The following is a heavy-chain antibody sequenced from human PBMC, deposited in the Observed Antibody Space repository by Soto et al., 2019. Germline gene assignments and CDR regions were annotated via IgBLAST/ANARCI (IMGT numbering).Heavy chain of an antibody. CDR3: ARDSIAVADQRYDY. J-gene: IGHJ4*02. CDR1: GFTFSSYA. V-gene: IGHV3-30-3*01. CDR2: ISYDGSNK. Sequence: QVQLVESGGGVVQPGRSLRLSCAASGFTFSSYAMHWVHQAPGKGLEWVAVISYDGSNKYYADSVKGRFTISRDNSKNTLYLQMNSLRAEDTAVYYCARDSIAVADQRYDYWGQGTLVTVSS. D-gene: IGHD6-19*01.